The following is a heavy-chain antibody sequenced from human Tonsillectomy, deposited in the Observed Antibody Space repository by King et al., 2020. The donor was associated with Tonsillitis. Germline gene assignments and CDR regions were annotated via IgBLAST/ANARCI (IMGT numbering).Heavy chain of an antibody. CDR3: AKLLLTN. J-gene: IGHJ4*02. Sequence: EVQLVESGGGLVQPGGSLRLSCAASGFTFSSNAMTWVRQSPGKGLEWVSSISGGGDYTYYADSVKGRFTISRDNSKNTLYLQMDSLRAEDTAVYYCAKLLLTNWGQGTLVTVSS. V-gene: IGHV3-23*04. CDR2: ISGGGDYT. CDR1: GFTFSSNA.